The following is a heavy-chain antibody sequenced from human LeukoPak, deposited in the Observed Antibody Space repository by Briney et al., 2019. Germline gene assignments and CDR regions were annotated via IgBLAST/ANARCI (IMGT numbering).Heavy chain of an antibody. J-gene: IGHJ6*02. CDR2: IHYTGKP. CDR3: ARFGVDYDMDV. V-gene: IGHV4-59*11. Sequence: PSETLSLTCSVSGGSISGHYWTWIRQPPGKGLEWIGQIHYTGKPDYNPSLKSRITISVDTPKNQVSLQVSSVTAADSAIYYCARFGVDYDMDVWGLGTTVTVFS. CDR1: GGSISGHY. D-gene: IGHD3-16*01.